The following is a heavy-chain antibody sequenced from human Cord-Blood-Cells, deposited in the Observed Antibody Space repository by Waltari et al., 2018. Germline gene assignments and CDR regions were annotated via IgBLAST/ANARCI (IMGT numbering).Heavy chain of an antibody. J-gene: IGHJ3*02. V-gene: IGHV4-39*01. Sequence: QLQLQESGPGLVKPSETLSLTCTVSGGSISSSSSYWGWIRQPPGKGLEWIGSIFYSGSTYYNPSLKSRVTISVDTSKNQFSLKLSSVTAADTAVYYCASHTYYYGSGSYAFDIWGQGTMVTVSS. D-gene: IGHD3-10*01. CDR3: ASHTYYYGSGSYAFDI. CDR2: IFYSGST. CDR1: GGSISSSSSY.